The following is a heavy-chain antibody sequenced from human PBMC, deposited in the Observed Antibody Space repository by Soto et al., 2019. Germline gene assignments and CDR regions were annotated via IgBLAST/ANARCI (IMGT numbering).Heavy chain of an antibody. CDR2: VYHSGTT. CDR1: GGSISTYY. V-gene: IGHV4-59*12. Sequence: SETLSLTCTVSGGSISTYYWTWIRQSPGKGPEWIGYVYHSGTTNYNPSLESRVTMSLDTSKNQFSLKLSAVTAADTAVYYCARTTDSTLGYWGQGTLVTVSS. J-gene: IGHJ4*02. CDR3: ARTTDSTLGY. D-gene: IGHD3-22*01.